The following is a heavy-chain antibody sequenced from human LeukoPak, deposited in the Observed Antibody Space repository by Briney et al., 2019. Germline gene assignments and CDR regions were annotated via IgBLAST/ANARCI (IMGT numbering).Heavy chain of an antibody. CDR1: GFTFSDYY. Sequence: GGSLRLSCAASGFTFSDYYMSWIRQAPGKGLEWVSYISSSGSTIYYADSVKGRFTISRDNAKNSLYLQMNSLRAEDTAVYYCAREGWQQLANWFDPWGQGTLVTVSP. D-gene: IGHD6-13*01. J-gene: IGHJ5*02. CDR3: AREGWQQLANWFDP. V-gene: IGHV3-11*04. CDR2: ISSSGSTI.